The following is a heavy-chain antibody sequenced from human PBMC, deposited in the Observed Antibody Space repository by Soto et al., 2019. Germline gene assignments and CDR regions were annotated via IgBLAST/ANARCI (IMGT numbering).Heavy chain of an antibody. CDR3: ARDIEGSGTGAPY. CDR2: ISGHNGNT. CDR1: GDTFTSYG. V-gene: IGHV1-18*01. D-gene: IGHD3-10*01. Sequence: ASVKVSCKASGDTFTSYGISWVRQAPGQGLEWMGWISGHNGNTNYGQKFQGRVTMTTDTSTSTAYMELRSLVSDDTAVYYCARDIEGSGTGAPYWGQGTLVTVSS. J-gene: IGHJ4*02.